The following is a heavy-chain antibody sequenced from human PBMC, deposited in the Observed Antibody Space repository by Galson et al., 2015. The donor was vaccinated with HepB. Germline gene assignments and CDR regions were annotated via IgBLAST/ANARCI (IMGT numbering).Heavy chain of an antibody. CDR1: GYTFSNYD. J-gene: IGHJ5*01. D-gene: IGHD2-2*01. CDR3: ARAWRNQLLSDS. V-gene: IGHV1-8*01. CDR2: MNPYSGNT. Sequence: SVKVSCKASGYTFSNYDITWVRQATGQGLEWMGWMNPYSGNTGYAQVFRGRVTMTGDASISTAYLELSSLTSDDTAIYFCARAWRNQLLSDSWCQGTLVTVSS.